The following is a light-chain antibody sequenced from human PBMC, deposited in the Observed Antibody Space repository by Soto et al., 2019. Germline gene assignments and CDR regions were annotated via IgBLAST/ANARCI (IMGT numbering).Light chain of an antibody. V-gene: IGKV1-5*01. CDR2: DAS. CDR1: QDISRW. J-gene: IGKJ1*01. CDR3: QQYNGYSWT. Sequence: DIQMTQSPPTLPASAGDRVTITCRASQDISRWLAWYQQKPGKAHELLIYDASKLKSGVPSRFSGSGSGTEFSLTITSLQPDDSAMYYCQQYNGYSWTFGRGTKVDI.